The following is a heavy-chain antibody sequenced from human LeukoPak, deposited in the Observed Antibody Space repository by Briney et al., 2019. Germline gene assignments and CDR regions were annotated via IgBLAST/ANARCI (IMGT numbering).Heavy chain of an antibody. D-gene: IGHD3-10*01. CDR3: ARDWDGSGSYDY. CDR2: IYYSGST. J-gene: IGHJ4*02. Sequence: SETLSLTCTVSGGSISSGGYCWSWIRQHLGKGLESIGYIYYSGSTYYNPSLKSRVTISVDTSKNQFSLKLSSVTAADTAVYYCARDWDGSGSYDYWGQGTLVTVSS. CDR1: GGSISSGGYC. V-gene: IGHV4-31*03.